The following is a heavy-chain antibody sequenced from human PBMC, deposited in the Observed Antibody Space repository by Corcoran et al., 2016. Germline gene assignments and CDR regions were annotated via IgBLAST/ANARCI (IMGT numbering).Heavy chain of an antibody. J-gene: IGHJ5*02. CDR2: ISSSSSTI. Sequence: EVQLVESGGGLVQPGGSLRLSCAASGFTFSSYSMNWVRQAPGKGLEWVSYISSSSSTIYYADSVKGRFTISRDNAKNSLYLQMNSLRAEDTAVYYCAREGQRGFGELSPGRGWFDPWGQGTLVTVTS. CDR3: AREGQRGFGELSPGRGWFDP. D-gene: IGHD3-10*01. CDR1: GFTFSSYS. V-gene: IGHV3-48*04.